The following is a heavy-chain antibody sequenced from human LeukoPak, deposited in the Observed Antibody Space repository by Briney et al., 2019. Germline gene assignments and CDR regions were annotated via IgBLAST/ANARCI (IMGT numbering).Heavy chain of an antibody. J-gene: IGHJ6*04. CDR2: IHYSGST. V-gene: IGHV4-61*01. CDR1: GGSVSSGSYY. Sequence: SETLSLTCTVSGGSVSSGSYYWSWIRQPPGKGLEWIGYIHYSGSTNYNPSLKSRVTISVDTSKNQFSLKLSSVTAADTAVYYCASGFSGYAYYHYGMDVWGKGTTVTVSS. D-gene: IGHD5-12*01. CDR3: ASGFSGYAYYHYGMDV.